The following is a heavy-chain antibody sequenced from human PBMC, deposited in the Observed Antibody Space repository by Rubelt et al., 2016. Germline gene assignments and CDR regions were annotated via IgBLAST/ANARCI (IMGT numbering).Heavy chain of an antibody. V-gene: IGHV3-13*01. CDR3: ALIAAAGSVRSGGDY. CDR2: IGTAGEK. J-gene: IGHJ4*02. D-gene: IGHD6-13*01. CDR1: GFTFSSYD. Sequence: EVQLVESGGGLVQPGGSLRLSCAASGFTFSSYDMHWVRQAPGKGLEWVSAIGTAGEKYYPGSVKGRFTITMENAKNSLYLQMNSLRAGDTAGYYCALIAAAGSVRSGGDYWGQGTLVTVSS.